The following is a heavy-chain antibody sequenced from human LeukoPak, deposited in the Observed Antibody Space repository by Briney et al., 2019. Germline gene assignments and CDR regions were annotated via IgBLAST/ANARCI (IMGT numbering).Heavy chain of an antibody. CDR3: ARIRERHYYYGMDV. CDR1: GFTFSSYA. J-gene: IGHJ6*02. Sequence: GGSLRLSCAASGFTFSSYAMHWVRQAPGKGLEWVAVISYDGSNKYYADSVKGRFTISRDNAKNSLYLQMNSLRAEDTAVYYCARIRERHYYYGMDVWGQGTTVTVSS. CDR2: ISYDGSNK. D-gene: IGHD1-1*01. V-gene: IGHV3-30-3*01.